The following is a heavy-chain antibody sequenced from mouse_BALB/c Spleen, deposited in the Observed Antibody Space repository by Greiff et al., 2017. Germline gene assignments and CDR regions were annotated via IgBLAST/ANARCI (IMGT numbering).Heavy chain of an antibody. J-gene: IGHJ1*01. D-gene: IGHD2-14*01. CDR2: IYPGDGDT. V-gene: IGHV1-87*01. CDR3: TRRGYDDWYFDV. Sequence: QVQLKQSGAELARPGASVKLSCKASGYTFTSYWMQWVKQRPGQGLEWIGAIYPGDGDTRYTQKFKGKATLTADKSSSTAYMQLSSLASEDSAVYYCTRRGYDDWYFDVWGAGTTVTVSS. CDR1: GYTFTSYW.